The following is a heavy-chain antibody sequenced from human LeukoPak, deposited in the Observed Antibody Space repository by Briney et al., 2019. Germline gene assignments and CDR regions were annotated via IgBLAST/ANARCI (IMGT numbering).Heavy chain of an antibody. CDR2: MNPNSGNT. J-gene: IGHJ3*02. V-gene: IGHV1-8*03. CDR1: GYTFTSYD. D-gene: IGHD5-18*01. Sequence: ASVKVSCKASGYTFTSYDINWVRQATGQGLEWMGWMNPNSGNTGYAQKFQGRVTITRNTSISTAYMELSSLRSEDTAVYYCAGLSRGYSYGTGAFDIWGQGTMVTVSS. CDR3: AGLSRGYSYGTGAFDI.